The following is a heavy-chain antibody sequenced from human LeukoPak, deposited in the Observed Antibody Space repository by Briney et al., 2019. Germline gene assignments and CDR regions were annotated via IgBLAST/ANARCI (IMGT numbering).Heavy chain of an antibody. CDR3: ARGNPDYFDY. J-gene: IGHJ4*02. CDR1: GGSFSVYY. CDR2: INHSGST. V-gene: IGHV4-34*01. Sequence: SETLSLTCAVYGGSFSVYYWSWIRQPPGKGLEWIGEINHSGSTNYNPSLKSRVTISVDTSKNQFSLKLSSVTAADTAVYYCARGNPDYFDYWGQGTLVTVSS.